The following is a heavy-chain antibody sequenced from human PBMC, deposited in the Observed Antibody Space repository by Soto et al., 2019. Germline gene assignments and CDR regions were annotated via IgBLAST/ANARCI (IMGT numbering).Heavy chain of an antibody. CDR1: GYTFTTHT. J-gene: IGHJ4*02. Sequence: QVQLVQSGAEVKRPGASVKVFCKASGYTFTTHTMHWVRQAPGQGLEWMGWMNGGNGNTKYSQNFQGRVTFTRDTFASTAYMELSSLRSEDTAVYYCTRLETAYWGQGTLVTVSS. CDR3: TRLETAY. V-gene: IGHV1-3*01. D-gene: IGHD2-21*02. CDR2: MNGGNGNT.